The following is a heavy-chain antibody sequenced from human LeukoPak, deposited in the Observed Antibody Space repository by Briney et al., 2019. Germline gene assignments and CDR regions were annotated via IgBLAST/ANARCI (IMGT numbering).Heavy chain of an antibody. V-gene: IGHV3-21*01. D-gene: IGHD3-10*01. CDR3: SRSDSGSGPRTL. CDR2: ISSSSSYI. Sequence: GGSLRLSCAASGFTFSSYSMNRVRQAPGKGLEWVSSISSSSSYIYYADSVKGRFTISRDNAKNSLYLQMNSLRAEDTAVYYCSRSDSGSGPRTLWGQGTLVTVSS. CDR1: GFTFSSYS. J-gene: IGHJ4*02.